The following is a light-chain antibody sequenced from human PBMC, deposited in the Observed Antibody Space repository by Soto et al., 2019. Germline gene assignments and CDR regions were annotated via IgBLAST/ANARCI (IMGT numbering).Light chain of an antibody. CDR3: QQYGSSPWT. CDR1: QTVSSK. CDR2: DTS. V-gene: IGKV3-11*01. Sequence: EIVLTQSPATLSSSPGERATLSCRASQTVSSKLAWYQHKPGQAPRLLIYDTSNRATGIPARFSGSGSGTDFTLTISSLQPEDFAVYYCQQYGSSPWTFGQGTKVDIK. J-gene: IGKJ1*01.